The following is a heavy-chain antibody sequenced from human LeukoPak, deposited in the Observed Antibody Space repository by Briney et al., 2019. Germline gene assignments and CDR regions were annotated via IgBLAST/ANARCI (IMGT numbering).Heavy chain of an antibody. CDR2: INPKSGAS. Sequence: ASVKVSCTASVYTFTDYYIYWVRQAPGQGLECMGWINPKSGASTYVQKFHGRVTLTRDTSISTAYMELRTLRCNDTSIYYCARDVETGSWGQGTLVTVSS. J-gene: IGHJ5*02. CDR1: VYTFTDYY. CDR3: ARDVETGS. V-gene: IGHV1-2*02. D-gene: IGHD2-21*02.